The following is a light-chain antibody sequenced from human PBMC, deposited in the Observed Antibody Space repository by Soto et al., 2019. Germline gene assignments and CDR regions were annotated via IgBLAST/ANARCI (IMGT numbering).Light chain of an antibody. CDR3: KQYNYWWT. CDR2: GAS. V-gene: IGKV3-15*01. J-gene: IGKJ1*01. Sequence: EIVMTQSPATLSVSPGERATLSCRASQSVSSSLAWYQQKPGQAPRLLICGASTRATGIPARFSGSGSETECTLTISSLQSEDSAVYYCKQYNYWWTFGQGTKVEIK. CDR1: QSVSSS.